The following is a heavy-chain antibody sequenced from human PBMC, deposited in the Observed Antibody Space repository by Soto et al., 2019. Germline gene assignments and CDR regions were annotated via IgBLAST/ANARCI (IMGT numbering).Heavy chain of an antibody. D-gene: IGHD3-22*01. V-gene: IGHV4-39*01. CDR2: IYHTGNA. J-gene: IGHJ5*02. CDR3: ARDFFDSSDYTTNWFDP. Sequence: PSETLSLTCSVSGDSISNSRFYWAWIRQPPGEGLEWIGSIYHTGNAYYNPSLKSRVTISVDTSKNQFSLKLTPVTAADAALYYCARDFFDSSDYTTNWFDPWGQGTLVT. CDR1: GDSISNSRFY.